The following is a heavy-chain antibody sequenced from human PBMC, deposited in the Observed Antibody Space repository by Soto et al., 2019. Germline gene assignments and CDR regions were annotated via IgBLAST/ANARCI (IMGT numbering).Heavy chain of an antibody. Sequence: SSETLSLTCTVSGGSISSGGYYWSWIRQHPGKGLEWIGYIYYSGSTYYNPSLKSRVTISVDTSKNQFSLKLSSVTAADTAVYYCARDGRYGMDVWGQGTTVTVS. J-gene: IGHJ6*02. CDR3: ARDGRYGMDV. CDR2: IYYSGST. CDR1: GGSISSGGYY. V-gene: IGHV4-31*03.